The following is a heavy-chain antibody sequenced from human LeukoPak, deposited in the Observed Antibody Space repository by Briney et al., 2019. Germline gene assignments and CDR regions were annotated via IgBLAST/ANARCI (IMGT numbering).Heavy chain of an antibody. Sequence: PGGSLRLSCAASGFTFSSYWTSWVRQAPGKGLEWVANIKQDGSEKYYVDSVKGRFTISRDNAKNSLYLQMNSLRAEDTAVYYCARFDWNSYYFDYWGQGTLVTVSS. D-gene: IGHD1-7*01. CDR2: IKQDGSEK. J-gene: IGHJ4*02. CDR1: GFTFSSYW. CDR3: ARFDWNSYYFDY. V-gene: IGHV3-7*01.